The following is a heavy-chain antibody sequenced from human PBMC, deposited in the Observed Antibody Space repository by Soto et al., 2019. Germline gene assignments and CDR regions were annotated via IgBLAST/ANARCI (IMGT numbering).Heavy chain of an antibody. D-gene: IGHD3-9*01. V-gene: IGHV1-18*01. Sequence: ASVKVSCKASGYTFTSYGISWVRQAPGQGLEWMGWISAYNGNTNYAQKLQGRVTMTTGTSTSTAYMELRSLRSDDTAVYYCARGYDILTGYYPFLFDYWGQGTLVTVSS. CDR2: ISAYNGNT. CDR3: ARGYDILTGYYPFLFDY. CDR1: GYTFTSYG. J-gene: IGHJ4*02.